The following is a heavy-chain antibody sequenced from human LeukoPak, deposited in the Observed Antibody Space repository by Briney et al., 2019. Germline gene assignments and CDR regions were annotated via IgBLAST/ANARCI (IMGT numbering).Heavy chain of an antibody. D-gene: IGHD4-17*01. CDR3: ARKTTTGPTKAAFDI. J-gene: IGHJ3*02. V-gene: IGHV4-39*07. Sequence: PSETLTLTCTISGDSTSSDRYYGGWVRQPPGKGLEWIGNIYYSGGIYYNPSLKSRVTMSVDTSQNQFSLKLSSVTAVDTAVYYCARKTTTGPTKAAFDIWGQGTMLTVS. CDR2: IYYSGGI. CDR1: GDSTSSDRYY.